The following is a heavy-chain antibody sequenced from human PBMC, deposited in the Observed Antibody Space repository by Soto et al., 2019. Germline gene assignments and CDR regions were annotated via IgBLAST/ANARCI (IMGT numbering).Heavy chain of an antibody. D-gene: IGHD5-18*01. CDR2: INHSGST. CDR1: GGSFSGYY. Sequence: PSETLSLTCAVYGGSFSGYYWSWIRQPPGKGLEWIGEINHSGSTNYNPSLKSRVTISVDTSKNQFSLKLSSVTAADTAVYYCARRYGRTFDYWGQGTLVTVSS. J-gene: IGHJ4*02. CDR3: ARRYGRTFDY. V-gene: IGHV4-34*01.